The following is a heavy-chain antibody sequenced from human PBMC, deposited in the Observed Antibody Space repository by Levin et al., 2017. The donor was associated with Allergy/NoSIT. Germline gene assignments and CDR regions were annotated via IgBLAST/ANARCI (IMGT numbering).Heavy chain of an antibody. J-gene: IGHJ6*02. CDR3: AHSVYPHGFWSGYLLGPADGMEV. V-gene: IGHV2-5*02. CDR2: IYWDDDK. Sequence: SGPTLVKPTQTLTLTCTFSGFSLSTSGVGVGWIRQPPGKALEWLAPIYWDDDKRYSPSLKSRLTITKDTSKNQVVLTMTNMDPVDTATYYCAHSVYPHGFWSGYLLGPADGMEVWGQGTTVTV. CDR1: GFSLSTSGVG. D-gene: IGHD3-3*01.